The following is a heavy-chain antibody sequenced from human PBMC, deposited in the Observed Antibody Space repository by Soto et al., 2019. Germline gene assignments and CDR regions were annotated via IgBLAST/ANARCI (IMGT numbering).Heavy chain of an antibody. CDR2: ITTSDDIT. Sequence: EVRLFESGGGLVEPGESLRLSCGASGFIFKDFAMSWVRQAPGKGLEWVSTITTSDDITYSADSVRGRFTISRDNSANTLFLQMSSLRGDDTATYYCTKGDSSGYFDPSSGYSTPDHWGQGTLVTVSS. CDR1: GFIFKDFA. CDR3: TKGDSSGYFDPSSGYSTPDH. V-gene: IGHV3-23*01. J-gene: IGHJ5*02. D-gene: IGHD3-3*01.